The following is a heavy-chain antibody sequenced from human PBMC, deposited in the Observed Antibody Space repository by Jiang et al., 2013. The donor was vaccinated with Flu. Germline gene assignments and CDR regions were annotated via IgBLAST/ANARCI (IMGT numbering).Heavy chain of an antibody. CDR1: GYTFTGYY. Sequence: KASGYTFTGYYMHWVRQAPGQGLEWMGWINPNSGGTNYAQKFQGRVTMTRDTSISTAYMELSRLRSGDTAVYYCARDPAVRFDGAFDIWGQGTMVTVSS. CDR2: INPNSGGT. D-gene: IGHD3-3*01. CDR3: ARDPAVRFDGAFDI. V-gene: IGHV1-2*02. J-gene: IGHJ3*02.